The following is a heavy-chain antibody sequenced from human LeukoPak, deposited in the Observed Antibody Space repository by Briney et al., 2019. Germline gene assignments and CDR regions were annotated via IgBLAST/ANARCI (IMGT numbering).Heavy chain of an antibody. CDR3: GSSPFHYYYHGMDV. CDR2: IYSNGNT. V-gene: IGHV3-53*01. Sequence: GGSLRLSCAASGFIVSSKYMSWVRQAPGKGLEWVSGIYSNGNTYYADPVKGRFTISRDNSKSTLYLQMNSLRVEDTAVYYCGSSPFHYYYHGMDVWGQGATVPVSS. D-gene: IGHD2/OR15-2a*01. CDR1: GFIVSSKY. J-gene: IGHJ6*02.